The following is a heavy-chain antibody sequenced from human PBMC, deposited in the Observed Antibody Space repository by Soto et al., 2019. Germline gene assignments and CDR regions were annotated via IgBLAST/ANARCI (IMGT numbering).Heavy chain of an antibody. CDR2: ISWNSGII. D-gene: IGHD3-22*01. J-gene: IGHJ4*02. CDR3: ASGAYYYDSSGYYYY. V-gene: IGHV3-9*01. Sequence: GGSLRLSCAASGFTFDGYAIHWVRQAPGKGLEWVSGISWNSGIIDYADSVKGRFTISRDNAENSLYLQMNSLRAEDTALYYCASGAYYYDSSGYYYYWGQGTLVTVSS. CDR1: GFTFDGYA.